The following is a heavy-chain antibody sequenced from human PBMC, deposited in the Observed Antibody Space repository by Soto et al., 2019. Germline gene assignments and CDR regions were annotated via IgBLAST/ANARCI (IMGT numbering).Heavy chain of an antibody. CDR3: GRGRVGGDYVLPWFDP. Sequence: EVQLVESGGGLVQPAGSLRLSCAASGFTFSSYDMHWVRQATGKGLEWVSAIGTAGDTYYPGSVKGRFTISRENAKNSLYLQMNSLRAEDTAVYYCGRGRVGGDYVLPWFDPWGQGTLVTVSS. V-gene: IGHV3-13*01. J-gene: IGHJ5*02. CDR2: IGTAGDT. D-gene: IGHD4-17*01. CDR1: GFTFSSYD.